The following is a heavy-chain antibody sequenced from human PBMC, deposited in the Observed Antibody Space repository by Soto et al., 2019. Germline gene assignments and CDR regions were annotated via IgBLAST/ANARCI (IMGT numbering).Heavy chain of an antibody. Sequence: QVQLVQSGAEVKKPGSSVKGSCKASGGTFSSYSINWVRQAPGQGLEWMGEIIPIFGTANYAQKFQGRVTSTADESTSTAYMELSSLRSEDTAVYYCARDGGSHAGGIDYWGQGNLVTVS. J-gene: IGHJ4*02. D-gene: IGHD1-26*01. CDR2: IIPIFGTA. V-gene: IGHV1-69*01. CDR1: GGTFSSYS. CDR3: ARDGGSHAGGIDY.